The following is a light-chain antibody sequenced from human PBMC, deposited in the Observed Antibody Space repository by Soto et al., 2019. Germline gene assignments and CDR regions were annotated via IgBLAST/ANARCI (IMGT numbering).Light chain of an antibody. J-gene: IGKJ1*01. Sequence: DIQMTQSPSALSASVGDRVTITCRASQSISIWLAWYQQKPGKAPKLLIYKASTLETGVPSRFSGSGSGTDFTLTISCLQSDDFATYYCQQYNSYSEAFGQGTKVDIK. CDR3: QQYNSYSEA. CDR1: QSISIW. V-gene: IGKV1-5*03. CDR2: KAS.